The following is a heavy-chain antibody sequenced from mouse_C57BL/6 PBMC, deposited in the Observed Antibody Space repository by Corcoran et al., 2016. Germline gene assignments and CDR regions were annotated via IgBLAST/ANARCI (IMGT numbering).Heavy chain of an antibody. CDR3: ASVGRLGFLDYYGSRGYFDV. CDR2: IYPRSGNT. D-gene: IGHD1-1*01. CDR1: GYTFTSYG. V-gene: IGHV1-81*01. J-gene: IGHJ1*03. Sequence: QVQLQQSGAELARPGASVKLSCKASGYTFTSYGISWVKQRTGQGLEWIGEIYPRSGNTYYNEKFKGKATLTADKSSSTAYMELRSLTSEDSAVYFCASVGRLGFLDYYGSRGYFDVWGTGTTVTVSS.